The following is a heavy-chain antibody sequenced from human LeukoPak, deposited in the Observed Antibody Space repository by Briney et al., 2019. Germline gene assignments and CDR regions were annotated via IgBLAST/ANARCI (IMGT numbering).Heavy chain of an antibody. CDR3: ARGHFTVTPEHGY. V-gene: IGHV4-34*01. J-gene: IGHJ4*02. Sequence: SETLSLTCAVYGGSFSGYYWSWIRQPPGKGLEWIGEINHSGSTNYNPSLKSRVTISVDTSKNQFSLKLSSVTAADTAVYYCARGHFTVTPEHGYWGQGTLVTVSS. CDR2: INHSGST. CDR1: GGSFSGYY. D-gene: IGHD4-11*01.